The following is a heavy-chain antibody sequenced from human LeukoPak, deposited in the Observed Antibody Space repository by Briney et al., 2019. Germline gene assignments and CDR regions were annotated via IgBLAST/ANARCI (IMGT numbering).Heavy chain of an antibody. J-gene: IGHJ4*02. CDR2: IIPNFGTA. CDR3: ASSPYYYDSSGYYYSDY. V-gene: IGHV1-69*05. Sequence: VASVKVSCKASGGTFSSYAISWVRQAPGQGLEWMGGIIPNFGTANYAQKFQGRVTITTDESTSTAYMELSSLRPEDTAVYYCASSPYYYDSSGYYYSDYWGQGTLVTVSS. CDR1: GGTFSSYA. D-gene: IGHD3-22*01.